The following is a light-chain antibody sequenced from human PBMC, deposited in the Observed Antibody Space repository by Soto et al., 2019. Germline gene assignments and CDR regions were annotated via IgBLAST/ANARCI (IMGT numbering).Light chain of an antibody. J-gene: IGKJ1*01. Sequence: EIVLPQSPGTLSLSPGERATLSCRASQSVSSSYLAWYQQKPGQAHRLLIYDASNRAIGIPARFSGSGSGTDFTLTISSLEPEEFAVYYCQKRSNWPWTFGQGTKVDIK. CDR3: QKRSNWPWT. CDR1: QSVSSSY. CDR2: DAS. V-gene: IGKV3D-20*02.